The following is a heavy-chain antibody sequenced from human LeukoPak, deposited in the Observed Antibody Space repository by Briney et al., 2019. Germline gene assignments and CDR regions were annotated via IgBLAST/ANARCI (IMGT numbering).Heavy chain of an antibody. D-gene: IGHD5-18*01. CDR1: GYTFTSYG. Sequence: GASVKVSCKASGYTFTSYGISWVRQAPGQGLEWMGWISAYNGNTNYAQKLQGRVTMTTDTSTSTAYMELRSLRSDDTAVYYCARDREKYGYTDAFDIWGQGTMVTVSS. V-gene: IGHV1-18*01. CDR2: ISAYNGNT. J-gene: IGHJ3*02. CDR3: ARDREKYGYTDAFDI.